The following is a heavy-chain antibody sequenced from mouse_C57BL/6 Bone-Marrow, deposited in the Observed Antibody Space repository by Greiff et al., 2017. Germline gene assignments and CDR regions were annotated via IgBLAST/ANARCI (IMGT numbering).Heavy chain of an antibody. V-gene: IGHV1-61*01. D-gene: IGHD2-13*01. Sequence: QVQLQQPGAELVRPGSSVTLSCKASGYTFTSYWMAWVKQRPGQGLEWIGNIYPSDSETHYNQKFKDKATLTVDKSSSTAYMKRSSLTSEDSAVYYCARKVTYYAMDYWGQGTSVTVSS. CDR2: IYPSDSET. J-gene: IGHJ4*01. CDR1: GYTFTSYW. CDR3: ARKVTYYAMDY.